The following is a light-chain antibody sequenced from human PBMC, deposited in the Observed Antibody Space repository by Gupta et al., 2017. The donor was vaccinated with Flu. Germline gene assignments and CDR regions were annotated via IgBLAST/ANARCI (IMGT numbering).Light chain of an antibody. J-gene: IGLJ1*01. CDR3: CSYAGSATDV. CDR2: QDI. Sequence: QSALTQPASVSGSPGPSITISCTGTSSDVGGYNLVSWYQQHPGKAPKLMIYQDIKRPSGVSNRFSGSKSASTASLTISGLQAEDEADYYCCSYAGSATDVFGTGTKVTVL. V-gene: IGLV2-23*01. CDR1: SSDVGGYNL.